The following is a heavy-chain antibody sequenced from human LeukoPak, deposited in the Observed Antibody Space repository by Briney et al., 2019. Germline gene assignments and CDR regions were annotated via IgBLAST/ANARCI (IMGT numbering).Heavy chain of an antibody. D-gene: IGHD4-17*01. Sequence: SGGSLRLSCAASGFTFRSYAMTWVRQASGKGLEWVSSIRGSGDGTSYADSVKGRFTMSRDNSKNTLYLQMDSLRAEDTAIYYCGRDPNGDYVGAFEFWGQGTLVTVSS. CDR2: IRGSGDGT. J-gene: IGHJ3*01. CDR1: GFTFRSYA. V-gene: IGHV3-23*01. CDR3: GRDPNGDYVGAFEF.